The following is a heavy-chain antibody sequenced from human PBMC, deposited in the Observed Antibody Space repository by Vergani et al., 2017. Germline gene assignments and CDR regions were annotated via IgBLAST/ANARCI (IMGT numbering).Heavy chain of an antibody. CDR3: ARAGGWELYY. CDR1: GFTFSSYA. V-gene: IGHV1-69*06. D-gene: IGHD1-26*01. J-gene: IGHJ4*02. CDR2: IIPIFGTA. Sequence: VQLLESGGGLVQPGGSLRLSCAASGFTFSSYAISWVRQAPGKGLEWMGRIIPIFGTANYAQKFQGRVTITADKSTSTAYMELSSLRSEDTAVYYCARAGGWELYYWGQGTLVTVSS.